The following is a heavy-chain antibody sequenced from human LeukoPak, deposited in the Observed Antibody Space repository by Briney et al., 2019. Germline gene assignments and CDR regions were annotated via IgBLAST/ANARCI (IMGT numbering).Heavy chain of an antibody. CDR2: ISGSGGST. Sequence: GGSLRLSCAASGFTFSSYGMSWVRQAPGKGLEWVSAISGSGGSTYYADSVKGRFTISRDNSKNTLFLQMNSLRAEDTAVYYCAKCHGFYYYDSSGHIDYWGQGTLVTVSS. CDR3: AKCHGFYYYDSSGHIDY. J-gene: IGHJ4*02. V-gene: IGHV3-23*01. D-gene: IGHD3-22*01. CDR1: GFTFSSYG.